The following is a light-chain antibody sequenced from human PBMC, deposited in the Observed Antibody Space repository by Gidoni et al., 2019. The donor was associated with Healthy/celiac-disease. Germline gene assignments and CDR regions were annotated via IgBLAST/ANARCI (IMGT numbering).Light chain of an antibody. CDR2: GAS. CDR1: QRVSGSY. Sequence: EVVLTQSPGTLSLSPGERATLACRASQRVSGSYLAWYQQKPGQAPRLFIYGASSRATGIPDRFSGSGSGTDFTLTISRLEPEEFAVYYCQQYGSSPTWTFGQGTKVEIK. J-gene: IGKJ1*01. CDR3: QQYGSSPTWT. V-gene: IGKV3-20*01.